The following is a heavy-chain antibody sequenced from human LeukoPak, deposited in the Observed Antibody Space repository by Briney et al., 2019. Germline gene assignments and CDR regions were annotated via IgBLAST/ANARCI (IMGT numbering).Heavy chain of an antibody. CDR2: IIPIFGTA. Sequence: ASVKVSCKASGGTFSSYAISWVRQAPGQGLEWMGGIIPIFGTANYAQKFQGRATITADESTSTAYMELSSLRSEDTAVYYCARSGDYAKIFDYWGQGTLVTVSS. CDR1: GGTFSSYA. CDR3: ARSGDYAKIFDY. V-gene: IGHV1-69*13. J-gene: IGHJ4*02. D-gene: IGHD4-17*01.